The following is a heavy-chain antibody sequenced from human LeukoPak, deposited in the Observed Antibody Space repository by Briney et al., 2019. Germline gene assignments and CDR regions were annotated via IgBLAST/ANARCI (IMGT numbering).Heavy chain of an antibody. D-gene: IGHD3-22*01. CDR2: IYYSGST. V-gene: IGHV4-31*03. CDR1: GGSISIGGYY. CDR3: ARHYYASSGYYRPWAFDI. Sequence: SETLSLTCTVSGGSISIGGYYWSWIRQHPGKSLGWIGYIYYSGSTYYNPSLKRRVTISVDTPKNQFSLKLSSVPAADTAVYYCARHYYASSGYYRPWAFDIWGQGTMVTVSS. J-gene: IGHJ3*02.